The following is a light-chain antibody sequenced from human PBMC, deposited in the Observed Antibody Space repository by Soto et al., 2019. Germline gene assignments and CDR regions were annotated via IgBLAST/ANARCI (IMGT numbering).Light chain of an antibody. J-gene: IGKJ4*01. CDR1: QDIYTY. CDR3: QRYNNWPLT. CDR2: DAS. V-gene: IGKV1-5*01. Sequence: RLTQSPSSLSASVGDTVTISCRASQDIYTYLAWYQQKPGKAPTLLIFDASSLHHGVPPRFAGSGSGSEFTLTINRLQADDFATYYCQRYNNWPLTFGGGTKVESK.